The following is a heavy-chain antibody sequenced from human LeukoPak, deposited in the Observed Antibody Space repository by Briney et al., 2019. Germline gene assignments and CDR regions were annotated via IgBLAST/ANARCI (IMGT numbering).Heavy chain of an antibody. CDR3: ARAPGALLH. D-gene: IGHD3-10*01. CDR2: TYYRSKWYS. Sequence: SQTLSLTCVVSGDMVSSKNAAGKWRRQSPSRGLEWLGRTYYRSKWYSYYAVSVKSRIIMNPDTSKNQFSLQLNSWTPKDTAVYYCARAPGALLHCGQGILVTVSS. V-gene: IGHV6-1*01. CDR1: GDMVSSKNAA. J-gene: IGHJ4*02.